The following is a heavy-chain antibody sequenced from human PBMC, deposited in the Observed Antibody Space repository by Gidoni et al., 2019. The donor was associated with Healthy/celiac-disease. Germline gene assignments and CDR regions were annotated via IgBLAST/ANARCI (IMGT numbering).Heavy chain of an antibody. J-gene: IGHJ4*02. CDR2: INHSGST. Sequence: QVQLQQWGAGLLKPSETLSLTCAVYGGSFSGYYWSWIRQPPGKGLEWIGEINHSGSTNYNPSLKSRVTISVDTSKNQFSLKLSSVTAADTAVYYCARASRSSGWYVDYWGQGTLVTVSS. CDR1: GGSFSGYY. D-gene: IGHD6-19*01. CDR3: ARASRSSGWYVDY. V-gene: IGHV4-34*01.